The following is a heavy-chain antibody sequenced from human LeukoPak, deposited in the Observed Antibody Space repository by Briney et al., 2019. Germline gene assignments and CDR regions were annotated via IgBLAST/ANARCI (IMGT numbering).Heavy chain of an antibody. Sequence: PGGSLRLSCAASGFTFSSYGMHWVRQAPGKGLEWVAVIWYDGSNKYYADSVKGRFTISRDNSKNTLYLQMNSLRAEDTAVYYCARETSSDWVNWFDPWGQGTLVTVSS. J-gene: IGHJ5*02. CDR1: GFTFSSYG. D-gene: IGHD6-19*01. CDR3: ARETSSDWVNWFDP. V-gene: IGHV3-33*08. CDR2: IWYDGSNK.